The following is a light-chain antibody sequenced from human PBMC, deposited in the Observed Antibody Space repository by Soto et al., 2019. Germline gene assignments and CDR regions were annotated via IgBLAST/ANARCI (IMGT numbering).Light chain of an antibody. CDR2: AAS. V-gene: IGKV1-39*01. Sequence: DIQMTQSPSSLSASVGDRVTITCRASQSISSYLNWYQQKPGKAPKLLIYAASSLQSGVPSRFSDSVSGTDFTLTISSLQPEDFATYYCQQSYSTPRSFGQWTKVEIK. CDR1: QSISSY. CDR3: QQSYSTPRS. J-gene: IGKJ1*01.